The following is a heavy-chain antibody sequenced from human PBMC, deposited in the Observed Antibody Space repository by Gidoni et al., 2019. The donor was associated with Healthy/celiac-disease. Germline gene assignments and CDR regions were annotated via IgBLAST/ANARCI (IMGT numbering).Heavy chain of an antibody. CDR3: ARGEEAAAGVYYYYGMDV. V-gene: IGHV1-69*01. J-gene: IGHJ6*02. Sequence: QVQLVQSGAEVKKPGSSVKVSCKASGGTFSSYAISWVRQAPGQGLEWMGGIIPIFGTANYAQKFQGRVTITADESTSTAYMELSSLRSEDTAVYYCARGEEAAAGVYYYYGMDVWGQGTTVTVSS. CDR1: GGTFSSYA. CDR2: IIPIFGTA. D-gene: IGHD6-13*01.